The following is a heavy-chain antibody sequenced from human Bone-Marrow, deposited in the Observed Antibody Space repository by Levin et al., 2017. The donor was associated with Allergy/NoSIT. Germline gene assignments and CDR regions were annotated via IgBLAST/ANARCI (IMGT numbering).Heavy chain of an antibody. CDR1: GFTFSNSA. D-gene: IGHD3-16*01. CDR2: IRGGDGTT. V-gene: IGHV3-23*01. Sequence: PGGSLRLSCAASGFTFSNSAMGWVRQVPGKGLDWVSSIRGGDGTTYYADSVRGRFTIPRDNSKNTLSLQMSSLRAEDTAIYFCARALGSLDPFDIWGQGTMVTVSS. J-gene: IGHJ3*02. CDR3: ARALGSLDPFDI.